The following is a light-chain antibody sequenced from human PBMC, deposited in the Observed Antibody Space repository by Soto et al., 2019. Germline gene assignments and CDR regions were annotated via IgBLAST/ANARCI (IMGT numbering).Light chain of an antibody. CDR1: XXXXDNYRY. CDR3: SSYTNTDSLYVV. CDR2: DVN. V-gene: IGLV2-14*03. J-gene: IGLJ2*01. Sequence: QSALTQPASVSXSPXXXXTISCTXXXXXXDNYRYVSWYQQHPGQAPKLMIFDVNNRPLGVSDRFSGSKSGNTASLTISGLQADDEADYYCSSYTNTDSLYVVFGGGTKLTVL.